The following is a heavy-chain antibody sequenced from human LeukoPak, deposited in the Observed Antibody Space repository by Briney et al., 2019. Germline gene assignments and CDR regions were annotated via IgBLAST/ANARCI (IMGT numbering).Heavy chain of an antibody. Sequence: PGRSLRPSCAASGFTFSSYAMHWVRQAPGKGLEWVAVISYDGSNKYYADSVKGRFTISRDNSKNTLYLQMNSLRAEDTAVYYCARGSPWEPPGFDYWGQGTLVTVSS. CDR3: ARGSPWEPPGFDY. V-gene: IGHV3-30-3*01. CDR1: GFTFSSYA. CDR2: ISYDGSNK. D-gene: IGHD1-26*01. J-gene: IGHJ4*02.